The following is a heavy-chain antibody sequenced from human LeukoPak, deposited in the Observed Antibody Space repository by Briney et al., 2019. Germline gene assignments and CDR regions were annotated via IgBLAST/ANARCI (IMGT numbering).Heavy chain of an antibody. CDR3: VKDRAANLYGSGAFEY. J-gene: IGHJ4*02. D-gene: IGHD3-10*01. V-gene: IGHV3-9*01. Sequence: GGSLRLSCAASGFTFDDYGIHWVRQAPGKGLEWVSGIDWNSGAIGYADSVKGRFTISRDNAKNSLYLQMDSLRAEDTALYYCVKDRAANLYGSGAFEYWGQGTLVTVSS. CDR1: GFTFDDYG. CDR2: IDWNSGAI.